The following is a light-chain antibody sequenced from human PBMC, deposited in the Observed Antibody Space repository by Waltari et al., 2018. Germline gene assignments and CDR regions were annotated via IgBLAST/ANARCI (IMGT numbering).Light chain of an antibody. CDR1: QSIFSSSTNKNY. CDR3: QQFYSTPLT. Sequence: DIVMTQSPDSLAVSLGERATIHCKSSQSIFSSSTNKNYLTWYQQKPGQPPKLLIYWASTRESGVPDRFSGTGSGTDFTLTISSLQAGDVAVYYCQQFYSTPLTFGGGTKVEIK. V-gene: IGKV4-1*01. CDR2: WAS. J-gene: IGKJ4*01.